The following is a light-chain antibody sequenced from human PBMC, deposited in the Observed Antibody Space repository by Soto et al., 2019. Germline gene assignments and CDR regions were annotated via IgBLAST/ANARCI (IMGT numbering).Light chain of an antibody. CDR1: QTISSW. Sequence: DIQMTQSPSTLSASVGDRVTITCLASQTISSWLAWYQQKPGKAPKFLIYKASNLESGVPSRFSGSGSGTEFTLTISSLQPDDFATYYCQQYDSVLGTFGPGTKVDIK. CDR2: KAS. CDR3: QQYDSVLGT. V-gene: IGKV1-5*03. J-gene: IGKJ1*01.